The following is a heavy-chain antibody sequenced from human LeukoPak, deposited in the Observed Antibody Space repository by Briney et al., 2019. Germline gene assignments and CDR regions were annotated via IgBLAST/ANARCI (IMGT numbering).Heavy chain of an antibody. Sequence: GGSLRLSCAASGFTFSSYWMSWVRQAPGKGLEWVANIKQDGSEKYYVDSVKGRLTISRDNAKISLYLQMNSLRAEDTAIYYCARSAGSSGWYEGYYFDYWGQGTLVTVSS. V-gene: IGHV3-7*01. CDR2: IKQDGSEK. CDR1: GFTFSSYW. CDR3: ARSAGSSGWYEGYYFDY. J-gene: IGHJ4*02. D-gene: IGHD6-13*01.